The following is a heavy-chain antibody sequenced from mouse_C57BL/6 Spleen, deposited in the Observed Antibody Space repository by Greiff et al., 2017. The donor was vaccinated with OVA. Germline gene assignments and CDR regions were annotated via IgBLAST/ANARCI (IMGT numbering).Heavy chain of an antibody. D-gene: IGHD2-4*01. J-gene: IGHJ2*01. V-gene: IGHV1-53*01. Sequence: QVQLQQSGTELVKPGASVKLSCKASGYTFTSYWMHWVKQRPGQGLEWIGNINPSNGGTNYNEKFKSKATLTVDKSSSTAYMQLSSLTSEDSAVYYCARGVYYDYLFDYWGQGTTLTVSS. CDR2: INPSNGGT. CDR3: ARGVYYDYLFDY. CDR1: GYTFTSYW.